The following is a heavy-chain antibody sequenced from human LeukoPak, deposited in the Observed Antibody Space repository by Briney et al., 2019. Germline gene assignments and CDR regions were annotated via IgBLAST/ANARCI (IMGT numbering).Heavy chain of an antibody. V-gene: IGHV3-33*08. CDR1: GFSFTNYW. Sequence: PGGSLRLSCAVSGFSFTNYWMHWVRQDPGKGLVWVSYISYDGSNKYYADSVKGRFTISRDNSKNTLYLQMNSLRDEDTAVYYCARVAAGYSVNYFDYWGQGTLVTVSS. CDR3: ARVAAGYSVNYFDY. CDR2: ISYDGSNK. D-gene: IGHD4-23*01. J-gene: IGHJ4*02.